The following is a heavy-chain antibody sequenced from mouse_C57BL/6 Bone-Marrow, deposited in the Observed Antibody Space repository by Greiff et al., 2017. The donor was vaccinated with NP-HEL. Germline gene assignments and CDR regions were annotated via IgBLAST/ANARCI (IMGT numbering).Heavy chain of an antibody. CDR1: GFTFSDYY. Sequence: VQLKESGGGLVQPGGSLKLSCAASGFTFSDYYMSWVRQTPEKRLEWVAYISNGGGSTYYPDTVKGRFTISRDNAKNTLYLQMSRLKSEDTAMYYCAKSDYYGSSYTLFAYWGQGTLVTVSA. D-gene: IGHD1-1*01. CDR3: AKSDYYGSSYTLFAY. J-gene: IGHJ3*01. CDR2: ISNGGGST. V-gene: IGHV5-12*01.